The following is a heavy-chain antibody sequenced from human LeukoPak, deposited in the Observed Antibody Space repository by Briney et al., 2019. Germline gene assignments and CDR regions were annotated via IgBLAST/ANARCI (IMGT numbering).Heavy chain of an antibody. V-gene: IGHV3-30*18. CDR3: AKEMKPWMHFDY. CDR1: RFIFSRSA. D-gene: IGHD5-12*01. J-gene: IGHJ4*02. Sequence: GGALRLSCAASRFIFSRSAVHWVGPAPGKGLAWVAVISHDGSNTDYTDSVKGRFTSSRDNSKNTLYLQMNSLRAEDTAVYYCAKEMKPWMHFDYWGQGTLVTVSS. CDR2: ISHDGSNT.